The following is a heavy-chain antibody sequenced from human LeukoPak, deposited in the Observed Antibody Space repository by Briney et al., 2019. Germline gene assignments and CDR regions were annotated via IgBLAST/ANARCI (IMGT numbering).Heavy chain of an antibody. D-gene: IGHD2-15*01. J-gene: IGHJ3*02. CDR2: IYDSGST. Sequence: PSETLSLTCTVSGASIRIGDYYSSWIRQPPGKGLEWIGYIYDSGSTYYNPSLKSRITISVDTSENRFSLKLSSVTATDTAVYYCARDCSGGSCYGAFDIRGQGTMVTVSS. V-gene: IGHV4-30-4*01. CDR1: GASIRIGDYY. CDR3: ARDCSGGSCYGAFDI.